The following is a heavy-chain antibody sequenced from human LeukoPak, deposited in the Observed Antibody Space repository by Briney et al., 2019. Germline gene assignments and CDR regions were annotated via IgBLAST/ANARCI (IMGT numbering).Heavy chain of an antibody. V-gene: IGHV3-21*01. CDR1: GFTFSSYS. CDR2: ISSSSSYV. Sequence: VGSLRLSCAASGFTFSSYSMNWVRQAPGKGLEWVSSISSSSSYVYYADSVKGRFTISRDNAKNSLYLQMNSLRAEDTAVYYCARDLRPYYYYYGMDVWGQGTTVTVSS. CDR3: ARDLRPYYYYYGMDV. J-gene: IGHJ6*02.